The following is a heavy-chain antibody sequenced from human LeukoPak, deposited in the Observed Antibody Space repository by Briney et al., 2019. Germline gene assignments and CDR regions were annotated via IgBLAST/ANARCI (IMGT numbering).Heavy chain of an antibody. V-gene: IGHV1-58*02. Sequence: TSVKVSCKASGFTFTSSAMQWVRQARGQRLEWIGWIVVGSGNTNYAQKFQERVTITRDMSISTAYMELSSLRSEDTAVYYCAAFDNYYDSSGYDGWGQGTLVTVSS. J-gene: IGHJ4*02. CDR1: GFTFTSSA. CDR3: AAFDNYYDSSGYDG. CDR2: IVVGSGNT. D-gene: IGHD3-22*01.